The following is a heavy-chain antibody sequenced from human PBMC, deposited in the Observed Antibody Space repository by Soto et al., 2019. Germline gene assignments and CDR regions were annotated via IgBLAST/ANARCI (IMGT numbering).Heavy chain of an antibody. CDR1: RFTFSNFA. Sequence: GGSLRLSCAASRFTFSNFAMSWVRQAPGKGLEWISSIGVSEGSTYYTDSVRGRFTISRDNSKNTLYLQMNSLRVEDTALYYCAKVMYTWNDVAAFDSWGQGTLVTVSS. CDR2: IGVSEGST. D-gene: IGHD1-1*01. CDR3: AKVMYTWNDVAAFDS. V-gene: IGHV3-23*01. J-gene: IGHJ4*02.